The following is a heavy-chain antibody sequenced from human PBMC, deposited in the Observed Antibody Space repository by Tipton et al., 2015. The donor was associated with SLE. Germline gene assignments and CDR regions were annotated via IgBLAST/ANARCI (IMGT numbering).Heavy chain of an antibody. Sequence: SLRLSCAASGYTVSRNYMSWVRQAPGKGLEWVSVIYSGDTAFYADSVKGRFTIARDDAKNTLYLQMNSLRAEDTAVYYCAKEDSSSWYGATFDYWGQGTLVTVSS. CDR1: GYTVSRNY. V-gene: IGHV3-53*01. J-gene: IGHJ4*02. D-gene: IGHD6-13*01. CDR3: AKEDSSSWYGATFDY. CDR2: IYSGDTA.